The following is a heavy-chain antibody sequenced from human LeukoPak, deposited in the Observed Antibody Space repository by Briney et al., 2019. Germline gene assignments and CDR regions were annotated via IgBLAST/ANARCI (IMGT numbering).Heavy chain of an antibody. V-gene: IGHV1-2*02. CDR3: ARDPTLGLPQGFDY. CDR1: GYTFTGYY. Sequence: ASVKVSCKASGYTFTGYYMHWVRQAPGQGLEWMGWINPNSGGTNYAQKFQGRVTMTRDTSIGTAYMELSRLRSDDTAVYYCARDPTLGLPQGFDYWGQGTLVTVSS. J-gene: IGHJ4*02. CDR2: INPNSGGT. D-gene: IGHD1-7*01.